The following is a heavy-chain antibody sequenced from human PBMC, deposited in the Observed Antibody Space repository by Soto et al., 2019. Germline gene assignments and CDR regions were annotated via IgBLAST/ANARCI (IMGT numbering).Heavy chain of an antibody. CDR3: SRDLSPY. J-gene: IGHJ4*02. V-gene: IGHV1-46*03. D-gene: IGHD3-16*02. CDR2: VNPTGGSP. Sequence: ASVKVSCKTSGYDFTRYFIHWDRQAPGQGLEWMVKVNPTGGSPTFGQKFQGRVTVTTDTSTSTVYMELSSLRSDDTAVYYCSRDLSPYWGQGTLVT. CDR1: GYDFTRYF.